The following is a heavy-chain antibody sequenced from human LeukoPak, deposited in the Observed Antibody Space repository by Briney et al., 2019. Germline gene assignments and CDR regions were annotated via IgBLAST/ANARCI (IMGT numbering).Heavy chain of an antibody. CDR2: INPSSGGT. D-gene: IGHD2-2*01. J-gene: IGHJ5*02. CDR3: ARAGCSSTSCYERAWFDP. CDR1: GYTFTGYY. Sequence: GASVKVSCKASGYTFTGYYMHWVRQAPGQGLEWMGWINPSSGGTNYAQKFQGRVTMTRDTSISTAYMELSRLRSDDTAVYYCARAGCSSTSCYERAWFDPWGQGTLVTVSS. V-gene: IGHV1-2*02.